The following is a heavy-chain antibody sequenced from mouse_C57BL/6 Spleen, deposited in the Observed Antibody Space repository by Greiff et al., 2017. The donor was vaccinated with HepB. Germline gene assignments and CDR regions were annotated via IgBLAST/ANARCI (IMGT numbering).Heavy chain of an antibody. Sequence: QVQLQQSGAELVRPGASVTLFCKASGYTFTDYEMHWVKPTPVHGLEWIGAIDPETGGTAYNQKFKGKAILTADKSSSTAYMARRSLTSEDSAVYDCTRMGYDYGGAYWGQGTLVTVSA. CDR1: GYTFTDYE. D-gene: IGHD2-4*01. CDR2: IDPETGGT. J-gene: IGHJ3*01. V-gene: IGHV1-15*01. CDR3: TRMGYDYGGAY.